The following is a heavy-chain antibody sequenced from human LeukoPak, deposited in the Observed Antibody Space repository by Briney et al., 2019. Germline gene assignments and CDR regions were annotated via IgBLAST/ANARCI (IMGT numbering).Heavy chain of an antibody. CDR1: GYTFTTYG. Sequence: ASLKVSCKASGYTFTTYGITWVRQAPGQGLGWMGWISPYNINTRFAQNLQDRVTMTTDTSTSTAYMELRSLRSDDTAVYYCARVGVGATMAVDYWGQGTLVTVSS. J-gene: IGHJ4*02. CDR3: ARVGVGATMAVDY. CDR2: ISPYNINT. D-gene: IGHD1-26*01. V-gene: IGHV1-18*01.